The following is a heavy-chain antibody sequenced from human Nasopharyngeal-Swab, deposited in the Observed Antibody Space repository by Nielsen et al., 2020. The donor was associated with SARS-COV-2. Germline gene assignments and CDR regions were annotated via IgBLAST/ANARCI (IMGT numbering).Heavy chain of an antibody. CDR1: GFTFSSYA. CDR2: ISGSGGST. Sequence: GASLTISCAASGFTFSSYAMSWVRHAPGKGLAWVSAISGSGGSTYYADSVKGRFTISRDNSKNTLYLQMNSLRAEDTAVYYCAKDSVFRVGATSYFDYWGQGTLVTVSS. D-gene: IGHD1-26*01. CDR3: AKDSVFRVGATSYFDY. J-gene: IGHJ4*02. V-gene: IGHV3-23*01.